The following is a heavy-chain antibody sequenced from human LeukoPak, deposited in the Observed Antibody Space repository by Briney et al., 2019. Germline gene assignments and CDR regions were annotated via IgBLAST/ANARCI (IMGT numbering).Heavy chain of an antibody. CDR1: GFTFTNTW. D-gene: IGHD6-19*01. V-gene: IGHV3-15*01. J-gene: IGHJ4*02. CDR3: TTSPRWFSGGWPDY. Sequence: GGSLRLSCAASGFTFTNTWMRWVRQAPGKGLEWVGRIKTKADGGTIEYATPVKDRFTISRDDSKDTLNLQMNSLKTEDTAVYYCTTSPRWFSGGWPDYWGQGTLVTVSS. CDR2: IKTKADGGTI.